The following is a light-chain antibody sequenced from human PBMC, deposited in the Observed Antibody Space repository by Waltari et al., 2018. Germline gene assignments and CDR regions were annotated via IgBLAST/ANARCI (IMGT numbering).Light chain of an antibody. J-gene: IGKJ1*01. CDR3: QHYVALPAT. V-gene: IGKV3-20*01. CDR1: QSVGRS. Sequence: SCRASQSVGRSLAWYQTKPGQAPGLLIFCASNRATGIPDRFSGSGSGTDFSLTISRLEPEDFAVYYCQHYVALPATFGQGTKVEIK. CDR2: CAS.